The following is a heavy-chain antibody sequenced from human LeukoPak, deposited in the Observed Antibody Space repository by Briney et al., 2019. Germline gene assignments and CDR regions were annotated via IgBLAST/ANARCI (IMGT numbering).Heavy chain of an antibody. J-gene: IGHJ6*02. CDR2: ISSNGGST. CDR1: GFTFSSYS. V-gene: IGHV3-64*01. Sequence: GGSLRLSCAASGFTFSSYSMNWVRQAPGKGLEYVSAISSNGGSTYYANSVKGRFTISRDNSKNTLYLQMGSLRAEDMAVYYCARSFPGPHYCSGGSCSYYYYGMDVWGQGTTVTVSS. D-gene: IGHD2-15*01. CDR3: ARSFPGPHYCSGGSCSYYYYGMDV.